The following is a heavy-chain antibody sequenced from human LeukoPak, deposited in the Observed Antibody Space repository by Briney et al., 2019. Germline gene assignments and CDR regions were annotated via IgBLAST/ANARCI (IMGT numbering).Heavy chain of an antibody. V-gene: IGHV3-53*01. J-gene: IGHJ3*02. CDR3: ARERYYSDSRLPDI. D-gene: IGHD2/OR15-2a*01. CDR1: GFTVSSNY. Sequence: GGSLRLSCAASGFTVSSNYMSWVRQAPGRELEWVPVIYSGGTTFYADSAKGRFTISTDNSKNTLYLQMNSLRAEDTAVYYCARERYYSDSRLPDIWGQGTMVTVSS. CDR2: IYSGGTT.